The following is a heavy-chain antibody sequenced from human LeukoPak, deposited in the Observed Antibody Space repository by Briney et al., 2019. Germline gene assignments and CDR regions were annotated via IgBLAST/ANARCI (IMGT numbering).Heavy chain of an antibody. V-gene: IGHV3-11*01. J-gene: IGHJ5*02. Sequence: GGSLRLSCAASGFTFSDYYMSWIRQAPGKGLEWVSYISSSGSTIYYADSVKGRFTISRDNAKNSLYLQMNSLRAEDTAVYYCAIEGTPYYDFWSAMTGGWFDPWGQGTLVTVSS. D-gene: IGHD3-3*01. CDR3: AIEGTPYYDFWSAMTGGWFDP. CDR1: GFTFSDYY. CDR2: ISSSGSTI.